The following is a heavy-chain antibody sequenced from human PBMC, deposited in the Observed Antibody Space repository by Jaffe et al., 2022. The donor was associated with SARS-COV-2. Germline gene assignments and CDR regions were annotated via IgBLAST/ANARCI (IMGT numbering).Heavy chain of an antibody. Sequence: QVQLVESGGGVVQPGRSLRLSCAASGFTFSSYGMHWVRQAPGKGLEWVAVIWYDGSNKYYADSVKGRFTISRDNSKNTLYLQMNSLRAEDTAVYYCASGLTGTPHLGWGQGTLVTVSS. CDR2: IWYDGSNK. CDR1: GFTFSSYG. J-gene: IGHJ4*02. D-gene: IGHD1-20*01. V-gene: IGHV3-33*01. CDR3: ASGLTGTPHLG.